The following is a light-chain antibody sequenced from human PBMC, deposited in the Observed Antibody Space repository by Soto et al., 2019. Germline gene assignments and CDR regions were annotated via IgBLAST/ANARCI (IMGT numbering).Light chain of an antibody. V-gene: IGLV2-11*01. CDR2: DVS. CDR1: SSDVGGYNY. J-gene: IGLJ1*01. CDR3: CSYAGSYTYNYV. Sequence: QSVLTQPRSVSGSPGQSVTISCTGTSSDVGGYNYVSWYQQHPGKAHKLMIYDVSKRPSGVPDRFSGSKSGNTASLTISGLQAEDEADYYCCSYAGSYTYNYVFGTGTKGTVL.